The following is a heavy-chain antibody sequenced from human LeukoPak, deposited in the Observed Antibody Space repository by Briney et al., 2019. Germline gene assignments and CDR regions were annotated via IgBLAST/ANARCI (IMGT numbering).Heavy chain of an antibody. J-gene: IGHJ4*02. D-gene: IGHD2/OR15-2a*01. Sequence: ASVKVSCKASGYTFTSYYMHWVRQAPGQGLEWMGWINPNSGGTNYAQKFQGRVTMTRDTSISTAYMELSDLTSEDTAVYYCARVPREFASIWGQGTLVAVSS. V-gene: IGHV1-2*02. CDR2: INPNSGGT. CDR1: GYTFTSYY. CDR3: ARVPREFASI.